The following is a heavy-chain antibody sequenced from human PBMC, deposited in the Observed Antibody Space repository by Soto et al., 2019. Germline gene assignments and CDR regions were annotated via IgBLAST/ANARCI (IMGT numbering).Heavy chain of an antibody. CDR1: GFSLSTSGVG. CDR2: IYWDDDR. J-gene: IGHJ4*02. V-gene: IGHV2-5*02. Sequence: QITLKESTPTLVKPTQTLTLTCTFSGFSLSTSGVGVGWIRQPPGKALEWLALIYWDDDRRYSPSLKSSLTITKDTSKNQVVLTMTNIDPVDTATYYCAHSPWTGTNAYFDYWGQGTLVTVSS. CDR3: AHSPWTGTNAYFDY. D-gene: IGHD1-1*01.